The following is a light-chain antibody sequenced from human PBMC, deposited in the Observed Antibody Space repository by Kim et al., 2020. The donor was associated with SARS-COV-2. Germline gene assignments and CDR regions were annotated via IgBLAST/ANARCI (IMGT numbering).Light chain of an antibody. CDR3: QQYGSSPLYS. CDR1: QSVSSSY. V-gene: IGKV3-20*01. J-gene: IGKJ2*03. Sequence: PGARATLSCRASQSVSSSYLAWYQQKPGQAPRLLIYGASSRATGIPDRFSGSGSATDFTLTISRLEPEDFAVYYCQQYGSSPLYSFGQGTKLEI. CDR2: GAS.